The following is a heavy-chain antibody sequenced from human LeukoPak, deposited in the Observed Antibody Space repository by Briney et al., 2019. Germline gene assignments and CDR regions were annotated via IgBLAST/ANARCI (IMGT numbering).Heavy chain of an antibody. CDR2: IYYSGST. CDR1: GGSISSYY. CDR3: AREWQYQFDF. D-gene: IGHD4-11*01. Sequence: PSETLSLTCTVSGGSISSYYWSWIRQPPGKGLEWIGYIYYSGSTNYNPSLKSRVTISVDTSKNQFSLKLSSVTAADTAVYYCAREWQYQFDFWGQGTLVTVSS. J-gene: IGHJ4*02. V-gene: IGHV4-59*12.